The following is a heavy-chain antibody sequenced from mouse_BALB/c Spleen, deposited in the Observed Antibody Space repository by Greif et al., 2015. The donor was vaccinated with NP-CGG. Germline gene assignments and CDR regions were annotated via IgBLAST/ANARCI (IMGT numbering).Heavy chain of an antibody. D-gene: IGHD3-1*01. J-gene: IGHJ4*01. CDR2: IYPSDSYT. V-gene: IGHV1-69*02. CDR1: GYTFTSYW. Sequence: VQLQQSGAELVRPGASVKLSCKAPGYTFTSYWINWVKQRPGQGLEWIGNIYPSDSYTSYNQKFKDKATLTVDKSSSTAYMQLSSPTSEDSAVYYCTTARTTVDYWGQGTSVTVSS. CDR3: TTARTTVDY.